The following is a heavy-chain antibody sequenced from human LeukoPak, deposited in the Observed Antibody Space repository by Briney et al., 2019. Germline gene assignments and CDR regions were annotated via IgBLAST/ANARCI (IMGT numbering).Heavy chain of an antibody. CDR2: IYSGGNA. J-gene: IGHJ4*02. CDR3: ARDISGYYYFDY. Sequence: GGSLRLSCAVSGFSVSNNYMSWVRQAPGKGLEWVSFIYSGGNAYYADSVKGRFTISRDNSKNTLYLQMNSLRAEDTAVYYCARDISGYYYFDYWGQGTLVTVSS. V-gene: IGHV3-66*01. D-gene: IGHD3-22*01. CDR1: GFSVSNNY.